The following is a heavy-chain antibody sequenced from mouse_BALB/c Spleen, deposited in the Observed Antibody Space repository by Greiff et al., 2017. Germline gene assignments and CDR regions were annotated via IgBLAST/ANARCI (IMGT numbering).Heavy chain of an antibody. CDR1: GFSLSRYS. CDR3: ARDPYYGSSYGYFDV. CDR2: IWGGGST. D-gene: IGHD1-1*01. V-gene: IGHV2-6-4*01. Sequence: VKLMESGPGLVAPSQSLSITCTVSGFSLSRYSVHWVRQPPGKGLEWLGMIWGGGSTDYNSALKSRLSISKDNSKSQVFLKMNSLQTDDTAMYYCARDPYYGSSYGYFDVWGAGTTVTVSS. J-gene: IGHJ1*01.